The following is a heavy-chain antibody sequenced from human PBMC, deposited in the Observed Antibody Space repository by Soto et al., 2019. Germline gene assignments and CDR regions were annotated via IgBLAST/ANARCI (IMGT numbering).Heavy chain of an antibody. CDR1: GYTFSSYG. V-gene: IGHV1-18*01. CDR3: ARDKDRQQLGGNYYYGMDV. D-gene: IGHD3-3*02. CDR2: IRAYNGNR. J-gene: IGHJ6*02. Sequence: QVQLVQSGAEVKKPGASVKVSCKASGYTFSSYGISWVRQAPGQGLAWMGWIRAYNGNRNYAQKLQGRVTITADESTTTAYMELTSLRSEDTAVYFCARDKDRQQLGGNYYYGMDVWGQGTTVTVSS.